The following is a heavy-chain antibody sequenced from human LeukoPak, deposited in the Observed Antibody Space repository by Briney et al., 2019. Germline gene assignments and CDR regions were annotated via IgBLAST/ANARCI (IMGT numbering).Heavy chain of an antibody. CDR1: GGSISSYY. CDR2: IYYSGST. CDR3: ARDNALYYFDY. Sequence: PSETLSLTCTVSGGSISSYYWSWIQQPPGKGLEWIGYIYYSGSTNYNPSLKSRVTISVDTSKNQFSLKLSSVTAADTAVYYCARDNALYYFDYWGQGTLVTVSS. J-gene: IGHJ4*02. V-gene: IGHV4-59*01.